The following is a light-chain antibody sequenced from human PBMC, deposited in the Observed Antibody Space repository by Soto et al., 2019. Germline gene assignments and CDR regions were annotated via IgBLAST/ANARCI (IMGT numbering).Light chain of an antibody. J-gene: IGKJ1*01. CDR1: QSVSSSY. Sequence: ENVLTQSPGTLSLSPGERATLSCRASQSVSSSYLAWYQQKPGQAPRLLIYGASSRATGIPDRFSGSGSGTDFSLTISRLEPEDFAVYYCQQYGNSRAFGQGTKVDNK. CDR2: GAS. CDR3: QQYGNSRA. V-gene: IGKV3-20*01.